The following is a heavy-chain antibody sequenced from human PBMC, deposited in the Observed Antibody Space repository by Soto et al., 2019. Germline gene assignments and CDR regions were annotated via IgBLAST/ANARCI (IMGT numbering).Heavy chain of an antibody. CDR2: ISGSGGST. CDR3: AKNPTTVVTNSYYFDY. J-gene: IGHJ4*02. V-gene: IGHV3-23*01. CDR1: GFTFSSYA. Sequence: EVQLLESGGGLVQPGGSLRLSCAASGFTFSSYAMSWVRQAPGKGLEWVSAISGSGGSTYYADSVKGRFTISRDNSKNTLYLQMNSLRAEDTAVYYCAKNPTTVVTNSYYFDYWGQGTLVTVSS. D-gene: IGHD4-17*01.